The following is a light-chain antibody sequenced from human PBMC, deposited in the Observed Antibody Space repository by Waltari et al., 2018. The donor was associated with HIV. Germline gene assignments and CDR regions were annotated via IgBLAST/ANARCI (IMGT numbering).Light chain of an antibody. CDR3: SSYAGSSMSYA. Sequence: QSALTQPPSASGSPGQSVSISCTGASSDVGAFKYVSWSPHPPGKAPKLLIYDVTKRPSGVPDRFSGSKSGNTASLTVSGLQAEDEAHYYCSSYAGSSMSYAFGTGTKVTVL. CDR2: DVT. J-gene: IGLJ1*01. V-gene: IGLV2-8*01. CDR1: SSDVGAFKY.